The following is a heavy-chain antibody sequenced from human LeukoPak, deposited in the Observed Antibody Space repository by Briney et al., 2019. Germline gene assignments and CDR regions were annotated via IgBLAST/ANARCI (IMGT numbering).Heavy chain of an antibody. D-gene: IGHD3-9*01. CDR3: ARGGQYDILTGYYISLDY. J-gene: IGHJ4*02. Sequence: SETLSLTCTVSGGSISSGSYYWSWIRQPAGKGLEWIGRIYTSGSTNYNPSLKSRVTISVDTSKNQFSLKLSSVTAADTAVYYCARGGQYDILTGYYISLDYWGQGTLVTVSS. CDR2: IYTSGST. V-gene: IGHV4-61*02. CDR1: GGSISSGSYY.